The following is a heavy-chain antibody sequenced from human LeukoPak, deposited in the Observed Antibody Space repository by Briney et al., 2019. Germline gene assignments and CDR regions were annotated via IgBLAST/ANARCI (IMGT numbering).Heavy chain of an antibody. J-gene: IGHJ4*02. CDR2: IHYSGDI. CDR1: GASISTSY. V-gene: IGHV4-59*01. Sequence: SETLSLTCTVSGASISTSYWYRIRQPPGKELEWIGYIHYSGDINYNPSLKSRVTISAYTSKNQLSLKLSSVTAADTAVYYCARVGCSGGSCYPDYWGQGTLVTVSS. D-gene: IGHD2-15*01. CDR3: ARVGCSGGSCYPDY.